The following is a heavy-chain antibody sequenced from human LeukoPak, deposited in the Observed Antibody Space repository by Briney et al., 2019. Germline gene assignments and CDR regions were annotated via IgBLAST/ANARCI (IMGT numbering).Heavy chain of an antibody. CDR2: IKQDGSEK. D-gene: IGHD6-19*01. CDR3: ARGQLPHYSSGCYDY. J-gene: IGHJ4*02. CDR1: GFSFSSYW. Sequence: GGSLRLSCAASGFSFSSYWTSWVRQAPGKGLEWVANIKQDGSEKYYVDSVKGRSTISRDNAKNSLYLQMNSLRAEDTAVYYCARGQLPHYSSGCYDYWGQGTLVTVSS. V-gene: IGHV3-7*01.